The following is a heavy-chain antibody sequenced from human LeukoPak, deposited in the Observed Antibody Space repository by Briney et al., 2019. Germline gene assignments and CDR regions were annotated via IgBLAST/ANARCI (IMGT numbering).Heavy chain of an antibody. D-gene: IGHD3-3*01. Sequence: PGGSLRLSCAASGFTFSSYGMHWVRQAPGKGLEWVAFIRYDGSNKYYADSVKGRFTISRDNSKNTLYLQMNSLRAEDTAVYYCAKERATIFGLVTGIDDWGQGTLVTVSS. J-gene: IGHJ4*02. CDR1: GFTFSSYG. V-gene: IGHV3-30*02. CDR2: IRYDGSNK. CDR3: AKERATIFGLVTGIDD.